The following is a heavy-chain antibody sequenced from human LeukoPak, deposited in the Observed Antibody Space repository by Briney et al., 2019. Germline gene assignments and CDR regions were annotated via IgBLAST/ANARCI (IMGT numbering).Heavy chain of an antibody. D-gene: IGHD5-12*01. CDR1: GYTFSSYG. CDR2: ISHYNTNT. V-gene: IGHV1-18*01. CDR3: ARDRSGYEGGDY. J-gene: IGHJ4*02. Sequence: GASVKVSCKASGYTFSSYGICWVRQAPGQGLEWMGWISHYNTNTNNAQTLQGRVTMTPDTSTSTAYMELRSLTSDDTAVYYCARDRSGYEGGDYWGQGTLVTVSS.